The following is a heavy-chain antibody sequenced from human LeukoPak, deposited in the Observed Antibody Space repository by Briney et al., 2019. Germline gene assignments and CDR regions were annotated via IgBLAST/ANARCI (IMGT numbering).Heavy chain of an antibody. CDR3: ARDPLTPYDYYMDV. D-gene: IGHD3-9*01. CDR2: ISSSSTI. V-gene: IGHV3-48*04. CDR1: GFTFSSYS. Sequence: PGGSLRLSCAASGFTFSSYSMNWVRQAPGKGLEWVSYISSSSTIYYADSVKGRFTISRDNAKNSLYLQMNSLRAEDTAVYYCARDPLTPYDYYMDVWGKGTTVTVSS. J-gene: IGHJ6*03.